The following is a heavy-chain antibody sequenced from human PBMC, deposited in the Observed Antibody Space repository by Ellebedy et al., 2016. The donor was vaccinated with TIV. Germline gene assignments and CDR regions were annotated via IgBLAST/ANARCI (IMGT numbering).Heavy chain of an antibody. V-gene: IGHV3-21*01. CDR3: ARDRNFYGSGSYYSPRVDY. D-gene: IGHD3-10*01. Sequence: GESLKISCAASGFTFSSYSMNWVRQAPGKGLEWVSSISSSSSHIYYADSLKGRFTISRDNAKNSLYLQMNSLRAEDTAVYYCARDRNFYGSGSYYSPRVDYWGQGTLVTVSS. CDR2: ISSSSSHI. CDR1: GFTFSSYS. J-gene: IGHJ4*02.